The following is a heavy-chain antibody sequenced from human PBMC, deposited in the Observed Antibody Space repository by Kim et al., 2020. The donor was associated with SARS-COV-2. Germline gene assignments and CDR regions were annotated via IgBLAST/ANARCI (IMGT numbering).Heavy chain of an antibody. D-gene: IGHD5-18*01. CDR3: ARDRPSQLWLRGAFDY. Sequence: GGSLRLSCAASGFTFSSYEMNWVRQAPGKGLEWVSYISSSGSTIYYADSVKGRFTISRDNAKNSLYLQMNSLRAEDTAVYYCARDRPSQLWLRGAFDYWGQGTLVTVSS. CDR2: ISSSGSTI. J-gene: IGHJ4*02. V-gene: IGHV3-48*03. CDR1: GFTFSSYE.